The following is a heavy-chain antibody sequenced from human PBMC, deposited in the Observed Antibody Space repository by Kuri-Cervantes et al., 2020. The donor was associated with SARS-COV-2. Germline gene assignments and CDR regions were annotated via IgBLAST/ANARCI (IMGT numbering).Heavy chain of an antibody. J-gene: IGHJ3*02. V-gene: IGHV3-48*01. Sequence: GESLKISCAASGFTFSDYSMNWVRQAPGKGLEWVSYIGSSSSIIYYADSMKGRFTISRDNAKNSLSLQMNSLRAEDTAVYYCARGFSGYSYGDAFDTWGQGTMVTVSS. CDR1: GFTFSDYS. CDR3: ARGFSGYSYGDAFDT. CDR2: IGSSSSII. D-gene: IGHD5-18*01.